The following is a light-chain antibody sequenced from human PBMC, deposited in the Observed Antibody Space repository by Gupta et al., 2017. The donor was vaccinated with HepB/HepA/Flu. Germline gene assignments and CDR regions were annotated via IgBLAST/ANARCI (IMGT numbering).Light chain of an antibody. CDR3: STYTSSITWV. J-gene: IGLJ3*02. CDR2: DVS. Sequence: QSALTQPDSVSGSPGLSITISCTGTSSDGGGYNYVSWYQQHPGKAPKLMIYDVSNRPSGVSNRFSGSKSGNTASLTISGLQAENEADYYCSTYTSSITWVFGVGTKRTVL. CDR1: SSDGGGYNY. V-gene: IGLV2-14*03.